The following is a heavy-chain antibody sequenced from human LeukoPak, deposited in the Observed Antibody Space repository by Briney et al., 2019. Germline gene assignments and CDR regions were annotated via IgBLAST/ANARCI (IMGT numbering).Heavy chain of an antibody. J-gene: IGHJ6*02. CDR2: IYYSGST. CDR3: ARGPYYYDSSEDGMDV. Sequence: SETLSLTCTVSGGSISSSSYYWGWIRQPPGKGLEWIGSIYYSGSTYYNPSLKSRVTISVDTSKNQFSLKLSSVTAADTAVYYCARGPYYYDSSEDGMDVWGQGTTVTVSS. D-gene: IGHD3-22*01. CDR1: GGSISSSSYY. V-gene: IGHV4-39*07.